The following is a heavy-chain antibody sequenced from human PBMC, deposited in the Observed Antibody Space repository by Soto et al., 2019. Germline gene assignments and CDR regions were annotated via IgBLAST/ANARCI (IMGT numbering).Heavy chain of an antibody. D-gene: IGHD2-15*01. CDR1: GFTVSSKY. J-gene: IGHJ6*04. V-gene: IGHV3-66*01. CDR2: IQSGGTT. CDR3: ARDDVLCDGGRCYGIPLDV. Sequence: EVQLVESGGGLVQPGGSLRLSCAASGFTVSSKYMTWVRQAPGKGLEWVSLIQSGGTTYYADSVKGRFTISRDTSENTLHIQMDSLRVEDTAVYYCARDDVLCDGGRCYGIPLDVWGKATTVTVSS.